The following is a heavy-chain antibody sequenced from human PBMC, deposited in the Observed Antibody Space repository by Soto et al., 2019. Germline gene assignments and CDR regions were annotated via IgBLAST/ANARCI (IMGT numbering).Heavy chain of an antibody. Sequence: ESGGGVVQPGRSLRLSCAASGFTFSSYAMHWVRQAPGKGLEWVAVISYDGSNKYYADSVKGRFTISRDNSKNTLYLQMNSLRAEDTAVYYCARGGLGYCSRTSCFVYYGMDVWGQGTTVTVSS. CDR2: ISYDGSNK. D-gene: IGHD2-2*01. CDR3: ARGGLGYCSRTSCFVYYGMDV. V-gene: IGHV3-30-3*01. CDR1: GFTFSSYA. J-gene: IGHJ6*02.